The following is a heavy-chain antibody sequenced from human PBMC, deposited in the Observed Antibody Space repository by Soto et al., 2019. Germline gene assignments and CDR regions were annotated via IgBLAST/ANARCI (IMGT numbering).Heavy chain of an antibody. Sequence: QVQLVESGGGVVQPGRSLRLSCAASGFTFSSYAMHWVRQAPGKGLEWVAVISYDGSNKYYADSVKGRFTISRDNSKNTLYLQMNSLRAEDTAVYYCARGIDYYDSSGYYPIYYYYYGMDVWGQGTTVTVSS. D-gene: IGHD3-22*01. CDR2: ISYDGSNK. CDR3: ARGIDYYDSSGYYPIYYYYYGMDV. CDR1: GFTFSSYA. V-gene: IGHV3-30-3*01. J-gene: IGHJ6*02.